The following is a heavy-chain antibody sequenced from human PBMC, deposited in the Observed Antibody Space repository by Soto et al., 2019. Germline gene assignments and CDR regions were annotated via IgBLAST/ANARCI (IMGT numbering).Heavy chain of an antibody. D-gene: IGHD3-22*01. J-gene: IGHJ4*02. Sequence: GGSLRLSCAASGFTFSNYAMNWVRQAPGKGLEWVSTISGRGGSTYYADSVKGRFTISRDNSKNILYLQMNSLRAEDTAVYYCAKATMTLVVIRLDSWGQGTLVTVPS. CDR1: GFTFSNYA. CDR2: ISGRGGST. V-gene: IGHV3-23*01. CDR3: AKATMTLVVIRLDS.